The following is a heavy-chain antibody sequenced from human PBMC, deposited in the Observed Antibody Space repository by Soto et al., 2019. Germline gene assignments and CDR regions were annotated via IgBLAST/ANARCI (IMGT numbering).Heavy chain of an antibody. Sequence: PGGSLRLSCAASGFTFSSYSMNWVRQAPGKGLEWVSSISSSSSYIYYADSVKGRFTISRDNAKNSLYLQMNSLRAEDTAVYYCARAPITMVRGAPPGGFDYWGQGTLVTVSS. CDR1: GFTFSSYS. D-gene: IGHD3-10*01. CDR2: ISSSSSYI. CDR3: ARAPITMVRGAPPGGFDY. V-gene: IGHV3-21*01. J-gene: IGHJ4*02.